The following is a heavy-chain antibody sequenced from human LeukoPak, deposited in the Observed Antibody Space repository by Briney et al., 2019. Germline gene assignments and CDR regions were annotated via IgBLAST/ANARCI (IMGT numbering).Heavy chain of an antibody. D-gene: IGHD3-22*01. J-gene: IGHJ4*02. Sequence: GGSLRLSCAASGFTFSSYSMNWVRQAPGKGLEWVSSISSSSSYIYYADSVKGRFTISRDNAKNSLYLQMNSLRAEDTAVYYCARDRLNYYDSSGRYYFDYWGQGTLVTVSS. CDR1: GFTFSSYS. CDR2: ISSSSSYI. V-gene: IGHV3-21*01. CDR3: ARDRLNYYDSSGRYYFDY.